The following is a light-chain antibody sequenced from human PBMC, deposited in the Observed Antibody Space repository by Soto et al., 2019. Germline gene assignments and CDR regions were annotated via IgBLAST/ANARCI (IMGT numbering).Light chain of an antibody. CDR1: SSDVGGYNY. J-gene: IGLJ1*01. CDR2: DVS. V-gene: IGLV2-11*01. CDR3: CSYAGSPRYV. Sequence: QSVLTQPRSVSGSPGQSVTISCTGTSSDVGGYNYVSWYQQHPGKAPKVMIYDVSGRPSGVPDRFSGSKSGNTASLTISGLQAEDEADYYCCSYAGSPRYVFGTGTKVTVL.